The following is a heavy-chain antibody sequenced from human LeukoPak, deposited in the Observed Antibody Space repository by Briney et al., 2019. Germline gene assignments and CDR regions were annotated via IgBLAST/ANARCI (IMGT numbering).Heavy chain of an antibody. Sequence: GSSLTVSCTASGYTFTSYAMHWVRQAPGQGLEWVGWSNGGNGNTKYSQTFQGRVTITRDTSASTDYMELRSLRSEDTAVYYCARQLNYYDNSGYYTYYYGMDVWGQGTTVTVPS. V-gene: IGHV1-3*01. D-gene: IGHD3-22*01. CDR3: ARQLNYYDNSGYYTYYYGMDV. CDR1: GYTFTSYA. J-gene: IGHJ6*02. CDR2: SNGGNGNT.